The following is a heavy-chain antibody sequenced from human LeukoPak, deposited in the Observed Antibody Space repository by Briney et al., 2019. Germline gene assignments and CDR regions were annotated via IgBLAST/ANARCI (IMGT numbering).Heavy chain of an antibody. CDR2: IRQDGREK. CDR1: GFTFRNSW. CDR3: ATYCGGDCYSPHDAFDI. J-gene: IGHJ3*02. V-gene: IGHV3-7*03. D-gene: IGHD2-21*02. Sequence: GGSLRLSCVASGFTFRNSWMSWVRQAPGNGLEWMANIRQDGREKYYVDSVKGRFTISRDNAKNSLYLQMNSLRAEDTAVYYCATYCGGDCYSPHDAFDIWGQGTMVTVSS.